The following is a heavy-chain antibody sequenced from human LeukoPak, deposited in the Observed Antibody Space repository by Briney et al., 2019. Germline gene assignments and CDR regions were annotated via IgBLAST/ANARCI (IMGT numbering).Heavy chain of an antibody. CDR3: ARRRPSYCTTTSCDVFYGRGFDP. CDR1: GGSFSGYY. J-gene: IGHJ5*02. CDR2: INHSGRT. Sequence: PSETLSLTCAVYGGSFSGYYWSWIRQPPGKGLEWIGEINHSGRTNYNPSLKSRIVISVDTSNNQFSLNLISVTAADTAVYYCARRRPSYCTTTSCDVFYGRGFDPWGQGTLVTVSS. V-gene: IGHV4-34*01. D-gene: IGHD2-2*01.